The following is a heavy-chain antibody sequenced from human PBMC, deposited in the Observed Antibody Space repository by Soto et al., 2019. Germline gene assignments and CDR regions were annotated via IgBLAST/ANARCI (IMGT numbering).Heavy chain of an antibody. V-gene: IGHV4-30-4*01. CDR2: IYYSGST. D-gene: IGHD4-17*01. CDR1: GGSISSGDYY. CDR3: ANPYGDIDAFDI. Sequence: QVQLQESGPGLVKPSQTLSLTCTVSGGSISSGDYYWSWIRQPPGKGLEWIGYIYYSGSTYYNPLLKRRXXIXVXXSINQFSQKLSSVTAADTAVYYCANPYGDIDAFDIWGQGTMVTVSS. J-gene: IGHJ3*02.